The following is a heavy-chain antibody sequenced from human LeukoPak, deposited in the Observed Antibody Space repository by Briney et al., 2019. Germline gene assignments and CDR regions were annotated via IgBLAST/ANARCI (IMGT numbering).Heavy chain of an antibody. CDR3: ARRYYYNLGSFPFDF. CDR1: GGPFSGYF. Sequence: SETLSLTCAVSGGPFSGYFLSWIRQSSGKGLEWIGEIHNSGTTNYNPSLNSRVTISEDTSNNQFYLNLSTVTAADTAVYYCARRYYYNLGSFPFDFWGQGTLVTVSS. V-gene: IGHV4-34*01. D-gene: IGHD3-10*01. CDR2: IHNSGTT. J-gene: IGHJ4*02.